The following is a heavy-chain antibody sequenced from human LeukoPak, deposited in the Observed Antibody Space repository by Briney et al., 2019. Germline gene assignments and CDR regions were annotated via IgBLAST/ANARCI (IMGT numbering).Heavy chain of an antibody. CDR3: ARGRAQLPYFDY. CDR2: IYYSGST. V-gene: IGHV4-39*07. D-gene: IGHD2-2*01. J-gene: IGHJ4*02. Sequence: SETLSLTCTVSGGSISGSSYYWGWIRQPPGKGLEWIGSIYYSGSTYYNPSLKSRVTISVDTSKNQFSLKLTSVTAADTAVYYCARGRAQLPYFDYWGQGTLVTVSS. CDR1: GGSISGSSYY.